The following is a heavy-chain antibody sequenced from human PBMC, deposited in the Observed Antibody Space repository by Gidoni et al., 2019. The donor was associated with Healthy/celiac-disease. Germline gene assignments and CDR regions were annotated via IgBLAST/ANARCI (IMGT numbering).Heavy chain of an antibody. D-gene: IGHD3-16*01. Sequence: QVQLQQWGAGLLKPSETLSLTCAVYGGSFSGYYWSWIRQPPGKGLEWIGEINHSGSTNYNPSLKSRVTISVDTSKNQFSLKLSSVTAADTAVYYCARIKALGGAYYYYGMDVWGQGTTVTVSS. CDR2: INHSGST. CDR1: GGSFSGYY. V-gene: IGHV4-34*01. J-gene: IGHJ6*02. CDR3: ARIKALGGAYYYYGMDV.